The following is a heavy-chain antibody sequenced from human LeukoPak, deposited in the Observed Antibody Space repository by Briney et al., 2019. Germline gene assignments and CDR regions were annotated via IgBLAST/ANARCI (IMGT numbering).Heavy chain of an antibody. CDR2: IYHSGST. J-gene: IGHJ4*01. D-gene: IGHD6-13*01. Sequence: SETLSLTCAVSGGSISSSNWWSWVRQPPGKGLEWIGEIYHSGSTNYNPSLKSRVTISVHTSKNQISLNLRSVTAADTAVYYCARVVTAGSYYFDYWGHGTLVTVSS. CDR3: ARVVTAGSYYFDY. V-gene: IGHV4-4*02. CDR1: GGSISSSNW.